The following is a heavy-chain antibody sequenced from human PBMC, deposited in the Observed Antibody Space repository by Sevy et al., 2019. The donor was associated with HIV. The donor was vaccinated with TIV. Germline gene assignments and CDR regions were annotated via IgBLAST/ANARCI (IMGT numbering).Heavy chain of an antibody. CDR3: TTEFVRYYDFWSGYQDYGMDV. CDR2: IKSKTDGGTT. J-gene: IGHJ6*02. Sequence: GGSLRLSCAASGFTFSNAWMSWVRQAPGKGLEWVGRIKSKTDGGTTDYAAPVKGRFTISRDDSKNTLYLQMNSLKTEDTAVYYCTTEFVRYYDFWSGYQDYGMDVWGQGTTVTVSS. D-gene: IGHD3-3*01. V-gene: IGHV3-15*01. CDR1: GFTFSNAW.